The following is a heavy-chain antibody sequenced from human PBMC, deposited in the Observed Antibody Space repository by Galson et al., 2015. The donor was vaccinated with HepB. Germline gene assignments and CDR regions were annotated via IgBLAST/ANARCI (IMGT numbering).Heavy chain of an antibody. CDR1: GFTFSSYA. D-gene: IGHD2-2*01. V-gene: IGHV3-30-3*01. CDR3: AKDRGCSSTACATFDP. J-gene: IGHJ5*02. CDR2: ISYDGSNK. Sequence: SLRLSCAASGFTFSSYAMHWVRQAPGKGLEWVAVISYDGSNKYYADSVKGRFTISRDNSKNTLYLQMNSLRAEDTAVYYCAKDRGCSSTACATFDPWGQGTLVTVSS.